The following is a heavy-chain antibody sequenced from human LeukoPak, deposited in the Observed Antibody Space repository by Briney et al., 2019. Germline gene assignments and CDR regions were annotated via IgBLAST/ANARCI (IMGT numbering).Heavy chain of an antibody. CDR2: IYYSGST. Sequence: SETLSLTCTVSGGSISSSSYYWGWIRQPPGKGLEWIGSIYYSGSTYYNPSLKSRVTISVDTSKNQFSLKLSSVTAADTAVYYCAREYGEVGATLIDYWGQGTLVTVSS. V-gene: IGHV4-39*07. J-gene: IGHJ4*02. CDR1: GGSISSSSYY. D-gene: IGHD1-26*01. CDR3: AREYGEVGATLIDY.